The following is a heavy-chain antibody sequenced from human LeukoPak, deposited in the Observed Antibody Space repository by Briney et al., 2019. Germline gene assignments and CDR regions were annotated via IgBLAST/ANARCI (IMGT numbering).Heavy chain of an antibody. D-gene: IGHD3-22*01. J-gene: IGHJ4*02. CDR1: GDSVSRSDSY. V-gene: IGHV4-39*01. CDR3: ARRRYYDGSGYLE. Sequence: SETLSLTCSVSGDSVSRSDSYWDWLRQPPGKGREWIGNIYYSGRTYYSPSLKSRVTMSVDPSNNQFSLNLRSVTAADTALYYCARRRYYDGSGYLEWGQGTLVTVSS. CDR2: IYYSGRT.